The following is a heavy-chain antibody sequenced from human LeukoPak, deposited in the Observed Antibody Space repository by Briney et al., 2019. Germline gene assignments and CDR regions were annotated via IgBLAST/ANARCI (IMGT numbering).Heavy chain of an antibody. D-gene: IGHD5-18*01. J-gene: IGHJ4*02. V-gene: IGHV5-10-1*01. CDR3: ARHGELWLPKTYYFDY. CDR1: GYIFTSYW. CDR2: IDPSDSYT. Sequence: PGASLRISCKGSGYIFTSYWISWVRQMPGKGLEWMGRIDPSDSYTNYSPSFQGHVTISADKSISTAYLQWSSLKASDTAMYCCARHGELWLPKTYYFDYWGQGTLVTVSS.